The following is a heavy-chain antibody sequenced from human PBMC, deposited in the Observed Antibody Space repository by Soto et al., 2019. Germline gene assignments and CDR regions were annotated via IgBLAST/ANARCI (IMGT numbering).Heavy chain of an antibody. CDR1: GFTFSNAW. D-gene: IGHD3-16*02. Sequence: GGSLRLSCAASGFTFSNAWMSWVRQAPGKGLEWVGRIKSKTDGGTTDYAAHVKGRFTISRDDSKNTLYLQMNSLKTEDTAVYYCTTSEPVIYDYVWGSYRTYDAFDIWGQGTMVTVSS. V-gene: IGHV3-15*01. CDR2: IKSKTDGGTT. J-gene: IGHJ3*02. CDR3: TTSEPVIYDYVWGSYRTYDAFDI.